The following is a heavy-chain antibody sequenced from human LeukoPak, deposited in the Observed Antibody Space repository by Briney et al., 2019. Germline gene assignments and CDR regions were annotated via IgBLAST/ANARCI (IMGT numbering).Heavy chain of an antibody. D-gene: IGHD6-13*01. V-gene: IGHV4-34*01. CDR1: GGSFSGYY. Sequence: SETLSLTCAVYGGSFSGYYWSWIRQPPGKGLEWIGEINHSGSTNYNPSLKSRVTISVDTSKNQFSLKLSSVTAADTAVYYCGRGSSWRSFDYWAREPWSPSPQ. CDR2: INHSGST. CDR3: GRGSSWRSFDY. J-gene: IGHJ4*02.